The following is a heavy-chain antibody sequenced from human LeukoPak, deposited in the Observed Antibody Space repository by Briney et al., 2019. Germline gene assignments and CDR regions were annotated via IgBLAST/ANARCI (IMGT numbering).Heavy chain of an antibody. J-gene: IGHJ4*02. CDR1: GFTFSSHA. CDR2: ISGSGGST. V-gene: IGHV3-23*01. CDR3: AKVLRYFDWLLTDGYYFDY. D-gene: IGHD3-9*01. Sequence: PGGSLRLSCAASGFTFSSHAMSWVRQAPGKGLEWVSAISGSGGSTYYADSVKGRFTISRDNSKNTLYLQMNSLRAEDTAVYYCAKVLRYFDWLLTDGYYFDYWGQGTLVTVSS.